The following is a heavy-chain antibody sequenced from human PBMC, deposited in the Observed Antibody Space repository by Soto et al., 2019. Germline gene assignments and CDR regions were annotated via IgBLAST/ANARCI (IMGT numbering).Heavy chain of an antibody. J-gene: IGHJ4*02. V-gene: IGHV4-59*01. CDR1: GGSISSYY. D-gene: IGHD1-1*01. CDR3: ARLATRYYFDY. Sequence: SETLSITCTVSGGSISSYYWSWIRQPPGKGLEWIGYIYYSGSTNYNPSLKSRVTISLDTSKNQFSLKMSSVTAADTAVYYCARLATRYYFDYWGQGTLVTVSS. CDR2: IYYSGST.